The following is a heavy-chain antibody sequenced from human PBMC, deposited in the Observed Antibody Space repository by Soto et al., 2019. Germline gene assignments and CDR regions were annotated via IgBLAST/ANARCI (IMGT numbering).Heavy chain of an antibody. Sequence: GGSLRLSCEVSGFTFSAYGTHWVRQAPGKGLEWVAAISHDGTNKNYGDSVKGRFTISRDNSKKTLYLQMNSLRPEDTALYYCAKDEYYYSRSGYYIFDPWGQGTLVTVSS. J-gene: IGHJ5*02. CDR3: AKDEYYYSRSGYYIFDP. D-gene: IGHD3-22*01. CDR1: GFTFSAYG. V-gene: IGHV3-30*18. CDR2: ISHDGTNK.